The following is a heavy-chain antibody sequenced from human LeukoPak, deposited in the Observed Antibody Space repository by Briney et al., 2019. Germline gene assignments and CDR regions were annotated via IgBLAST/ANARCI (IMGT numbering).Heavy chain of an antibody. CDR1: GGSISSGGYS. V-gene: IGHV4-30-2*01. D-gene: IGHD3-3*01. J-gene: IGHJ3*02. CDR3: ARDPYYDFWSGPPQRSAFDI. Sequence: SQTLSLTCAVSGGSISSGGYSWSWIRQPPGKGLEWIGFIYHSGSTYYNPSLKSRVTISVDTSKNQFSLKLSSVTAADTAVYYCARDPYYDFWSGPPQRSAFDIWGQGTMVTVSS. CDR2: IYHSGST.